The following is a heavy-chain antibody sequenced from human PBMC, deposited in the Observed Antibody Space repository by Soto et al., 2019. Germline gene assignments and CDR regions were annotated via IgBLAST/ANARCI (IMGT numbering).Heavy chain of an antibody. CDR1: GVTLSSYA. J-gene: IGHJ3*02. CDR3: AKGYYYDSSGPGAFDI. V-gene: IGHV3-23*01. Sequence: GGSLRLACAASGVTLSSYAMSWVRQAPGKGLEWVSAISGSGGSTYYADSVKGRFTISRDNSKNTLYLQMNSLRAEDTAVYYCAKGYYYDSSGPGAFDIWGQGTMVTVSS. D-gene: IGHD3-22*01. CDR2: ISGSGGST.